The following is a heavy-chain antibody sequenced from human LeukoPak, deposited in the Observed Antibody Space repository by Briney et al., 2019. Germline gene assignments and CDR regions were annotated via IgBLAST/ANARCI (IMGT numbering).Heavy chain of an antibody. J-gene: IGHJ3*02. Sequence: GGSLRLSCAASGFTFSSYSMNWVRQAPGKGLEWVSYISSSSSTIYYVDSVKGRFTISRDNAKNSLYLQMNSLRAEDTAVYHCARDGLELLAFDIWGQGTMVTVSS. CDR3: ARDGLELLAFDI. CDR1: GFTFSSYS. V-gene: IGHV3-48*01. CDR2: ISSSSSTI. D-gene: IGHD1-7*01.